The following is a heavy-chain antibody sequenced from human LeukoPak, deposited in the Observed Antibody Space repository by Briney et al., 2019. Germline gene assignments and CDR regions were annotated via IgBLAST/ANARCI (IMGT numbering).Heavy chain of an antibody. CDR2: IYHSGST. CDR3: ARLHPHPYYFDY. CDR1: GYSISSGYY. D-gene: IGHD4-11*01. V-gene: IGHV4-38-2*01. Sequence: PSETLSLTCAVSGYSISSGYYWGWIRQPPGKGQEWIGSIYHSGSTYYNPSLKSRVTISVDTSKNQFSLKLSSVTAADTAVYYCARLHPHPYYFDYWGQGTLVTVSS. J-gene: IGHJ4*02.